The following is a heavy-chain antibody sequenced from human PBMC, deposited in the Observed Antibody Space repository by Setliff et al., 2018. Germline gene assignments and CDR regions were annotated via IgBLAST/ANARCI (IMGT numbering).Heavy chain of an antibody. V-gene: IGHV1-18*01. CDR3: ATGHYRSSSG. Sequence: ASVKVSCKASDYPFLSYGLSWVRQAPGQGLEWMGWISAYTGNADYAQNFQGRVTMTTDTSTNTAYMELRSLTSDDTAVYYCATGHYRSSSGWGQGTLVTVSS. J-gene: IGHJ4*02. CDR1: DYPFLSYG. D-gene: IGHD6-6*01. CDR2: ISAYTGNA.